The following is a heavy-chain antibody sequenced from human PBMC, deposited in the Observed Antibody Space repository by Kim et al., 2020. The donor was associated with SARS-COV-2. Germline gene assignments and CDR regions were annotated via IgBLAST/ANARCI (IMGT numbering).Heavy chain of an antibody. V-gene: IGHV3-74*01. J-gene: IGHJ6*02. CDR1: GFTFSSYW. Sequence: GGSLRLSCAASGFTFSSYWMHWVRQAPGKGLMWVSRINIDGSNTRYADSVKGRFTISRDNAKNTLNLQMNSLRAEDTAVYYCVRDSFANYYYYGMDVWGQGTTVTVSS. CDR3: VRDSFANYYYYGMDV. CDR2: INIDGSNT.